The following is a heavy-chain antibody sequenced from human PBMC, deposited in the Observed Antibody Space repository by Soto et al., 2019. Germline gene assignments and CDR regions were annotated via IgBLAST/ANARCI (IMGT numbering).Heavy chain of an antibody. CDR1: GGTLRNYG. J-gene: IGHJ6*02. CDR3: SRGDATKIVVTTYYGMDV. CDR2: IIPVFGTA. V-gene: IGHV1-69*12. Sequence: QVQLVQSGAEVKKPGSSVRVSCKASGGTLRNYGISWVRQAPGQGLEWMGGIIPVFGTANYAQKFQGRVTMTADESTSTVYMDVTSLRSEDTAVYDCSRGDATKIVVTTYYGMDVWGQGTTVTVSS. D-gene: IGHD4-17*01.